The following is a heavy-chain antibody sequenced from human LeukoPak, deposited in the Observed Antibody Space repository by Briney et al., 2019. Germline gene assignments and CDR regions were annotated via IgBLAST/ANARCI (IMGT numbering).Heavy chain of an antibody. Sequence: ASVKVSCTASGYTFTSYDINWVRQATGQGLEWMGWINPNSGGTNYAQKFQGWVTMTRDTSISTAYMELSRLRSDDTAVYYCARDIGSCSGGSCYFDYWGQGTLVTVSS. CDR1: GYTFTSYD. CDR2: INPNSGGT. CDR3: ARDIGSCSGGSCYFDY. J-gene: IGHJ4*02. D-gene: IGHD2-15*01. V-gene: IGHV1-2*04.